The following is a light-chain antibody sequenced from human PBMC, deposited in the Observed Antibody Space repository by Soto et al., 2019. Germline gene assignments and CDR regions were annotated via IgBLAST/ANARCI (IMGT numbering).Light chain of an antibody. J-gene: IGKJ1*01. CDR2: AAS. Sequence: TPSTSTLSWSVGDRVTIIRRSSRYIGSDLSWYQQKPGKAPTLLIYAASNLQSGVPSRFRGSRSGTEFTLTVSSLQPEDFATYYCLQDHDESWTFGQGTMV. V-gene: IGKV1-6*01. CDR3: LQDHDESWT. CDR1: RYIGSD.